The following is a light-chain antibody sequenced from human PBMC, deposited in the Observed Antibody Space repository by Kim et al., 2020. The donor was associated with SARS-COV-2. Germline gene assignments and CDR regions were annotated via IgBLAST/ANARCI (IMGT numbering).Light chain of an antibody. Sequence: SASVGDRVTISCRASQNISIYLNWYQQKPGKAPKLLISAASSLQSGDPSRFSGRGSGTDFTLTISSLQPEDFASYYCQQSYSIPYSFGQGTKLEI. J-gene: IGKJ2*03. CDR3: QQSYSIPYS. V-gene: IGKV1-39*01. CDR1: QNISIY. CDR2: AAS.